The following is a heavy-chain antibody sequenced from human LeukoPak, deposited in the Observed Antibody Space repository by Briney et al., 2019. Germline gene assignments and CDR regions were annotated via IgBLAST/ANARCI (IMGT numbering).Heavy chain of an antibody. CDR1: GYTLTELS. D-gene: IGHD3-16*01. CDR3: ATRHLRAYDAFDI. CDR2: FDPEDGET. J-gene: IGHJ3*02. V-gene: IGHV1-24*01. Sequence: ASVKVSCKVSGYTLTELSMHWVRQAPGKGLEWMGGFDPEDGETIYAQKFQGRVTMTEDTSTDTAYMGLSSLRSEDTAVYYCATRHLRAYDAFDIWGQGTMVTVSS.